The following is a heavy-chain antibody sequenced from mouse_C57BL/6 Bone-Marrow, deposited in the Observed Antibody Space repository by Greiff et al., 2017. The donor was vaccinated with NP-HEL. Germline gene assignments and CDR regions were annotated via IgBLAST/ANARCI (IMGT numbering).Heavy chain of an antibody. J-gene: IGHJ3*01. Sequence: EVHLVESGPVLVKPGASVKMSCKASGYTFTDYYMNWVKQSHGKSLEWIGVINPYNGGTSYNQKFKGKATLTVDKSSSTAYMELNSLTSEDSAVYYCARPIYYDYDGPFAYWGQGTLVTVSA. CDR2: INPYNGGT. V-gene: IGHV1-19*01. CDR3: ARPIYYDYDGPFAY. D-gene: IGHD2-4*01. CDR1: GYTFTDYY.